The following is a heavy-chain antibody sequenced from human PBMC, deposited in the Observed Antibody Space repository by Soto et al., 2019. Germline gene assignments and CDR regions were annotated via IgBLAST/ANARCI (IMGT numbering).Heavy chain of an antibody. CDR1: GASVSTGAYY. J-gene: IGHJ5*02. D-gene: IGHD5-18*01. Sequence: PSETLSLTCTVSGASVSTGAYYWGWVRQRPGRGLEWIGYVYESGYTYYNMSLKSRLTISLDRSNNQFSLGLTSVTAADTAVYYCARALRHPAMVYPSFEPWGQGTLVTVSS. CDR3: ARALRHPAMVYPSFEP. V-gene: IGHV4-31*03. CDR2: VYESGYT.